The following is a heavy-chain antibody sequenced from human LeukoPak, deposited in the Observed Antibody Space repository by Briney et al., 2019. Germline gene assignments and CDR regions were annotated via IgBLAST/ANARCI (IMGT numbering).Heavy chain of an antibody. D-gene: IGHD5-24*01. CDR1: GYTFTSYY. V-gene: IGHV1-46*01. CDR2: INPSGGST. Sequence: GASVKVSCKASGYTFTSYYMHWVRQAPGQGLEWMGIINPSGGSTSYAQKFEGRVTMTRDTSTSTVYMELSSLRSEDTAVYYCARDPHGMYYFDYWGQGTLVTVSS. CDR3: ARDPHGMYYFDY. J-gene: IGHJ4*02.